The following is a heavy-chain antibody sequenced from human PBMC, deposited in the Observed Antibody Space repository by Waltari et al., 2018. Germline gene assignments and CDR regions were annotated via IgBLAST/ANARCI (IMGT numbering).Heavy chain of an antibody. CDR2: IYYSGST. V-gene: IGHV4-39*01. Sequence: QLQLQESGPGLVKPSETLSLTCTVSGGSISSSSYYWGWIRQPPGKGLEWIGSIYYSGSTYYNPSLKSRVTISVDTSKNQFSLKLSSVTAADTAVYYCARHGGLYGDYASYLDYWGQGTLVTVSS. J-gene: IGHJ4*02. D-gene: IGHD4-17*01. CDR3: ARHGGLYGDYASYLDY. CDR1: GGSISSSSYY.